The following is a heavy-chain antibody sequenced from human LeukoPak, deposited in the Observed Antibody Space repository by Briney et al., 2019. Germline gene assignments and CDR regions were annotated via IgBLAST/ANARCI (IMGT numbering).Heavy chain of an antibody. V-gene: IGHV4-59*08. CDR2: IYYSGST. CDR3: ARGGGMDTAMVSLWY. Sequence: SETLSLTCTVSGGSISSYYWSWIRQPPGKGLEWIGYIYYSGSTNYNPSLKSRVTISVDTSKNQFSLKLSSVTAADTAVYYCARGGGMDTAMVSLWYWGQGTLVTVSS. D-gene: IGHD5-18*01. J-gene: IGHJ4*02. CDR1: GGSISSYY.